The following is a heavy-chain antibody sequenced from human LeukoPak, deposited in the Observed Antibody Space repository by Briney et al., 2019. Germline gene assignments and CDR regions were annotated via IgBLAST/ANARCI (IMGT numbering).Heavy chain of an antibody. J-gene: IGHJ5*02. Sequence: SETLSLTCTVSGGSISSGGYYWSWIRQHPGKGLEWIGYIYYSGSTYYNPSLKSRVTISVDTSKNQFSLKLSSVTAADTAVYYCARAIVSIFGVVRTDNWFDPWGQGTLVTVSS. CDR1: GGSISSGGYY. D-gene: IGHD3-3*01. V-gene: IGHV4-31*03. CDR3: ARAIVSIFGVVRTDNWFDP. CDR2: IYYSGST.